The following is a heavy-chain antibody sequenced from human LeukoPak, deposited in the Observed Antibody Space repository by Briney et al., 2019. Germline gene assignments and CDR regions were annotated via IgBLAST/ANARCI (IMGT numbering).Heavy chain of an antibody. Sequence: GGSLRLSCAASGFTFSDYYMSWIRQAPGKGLEWVSYISSSGSTIYYADSVKGRFTISRDNAKNSLYLQMNSLRAEDRAVYYCARDRVTYCSSTSCYPPIYWGQGTLVTVSS. CDR3: ARDRVTYCSSTSCYPPIY. D-gene: IGHD2-2*01. J-gene: IGHJ4*02. CDR2: ISSSGSTI. CDR1: GFTFSDYY. V-gene: IGHV3-11*04.